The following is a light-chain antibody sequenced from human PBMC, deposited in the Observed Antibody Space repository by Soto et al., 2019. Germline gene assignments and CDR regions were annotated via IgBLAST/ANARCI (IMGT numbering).Light chain of an antibody. Sequence: EFVLTQSPGTLSLSPGERATLSCRASQSVRSNYLAWYQQKPGQSPRLLIYGASNRATGIPDRFSGSGYGTDFTLTISRLEPEDFAVFYCQPYGSSAYTFGQGTTLEIK. CDR1: QSVRSNY. CDR2: GAS. J-gene: IGKJ2*01. CDR3: QPYGSSAYT. V-gene: IGKV3-20*01.